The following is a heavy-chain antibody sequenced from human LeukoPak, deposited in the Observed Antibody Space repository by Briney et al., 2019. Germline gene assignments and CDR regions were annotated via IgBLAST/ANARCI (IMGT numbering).Heavy chain of an antibody. J-gene: IGHJ4*02. Sequence: TLSLTCAVSGGSISSGGYSWSWIRQPPGKGLEWIGYIYHSGSTYYNPSLKSRVTISVDGSKNQFSLKLSSVTAADTAVYYCARAQKYYYDSSGYTYYFDYWGQGTLVTVSS. CDR2: IYHSGST. V-gene: IGHV4-30-2*01. CDR1: GGSISSGGYS. D-gene: IGHD3-22*01. CDR3: ARAQKYYYDSSGYTYYFDY.